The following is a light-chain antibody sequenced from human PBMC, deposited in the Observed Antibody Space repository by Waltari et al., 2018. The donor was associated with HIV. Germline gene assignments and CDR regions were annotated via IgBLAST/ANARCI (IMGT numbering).Light chain of an antibody. Sequence: DIQMTQSPSSLSASVVERVTITCRAIQGITNYLAWYQQKPGTAPKILIYGASTLQSGVPSRFSGSGSGTEFTLTISSLRPEDVATYYCQKYSSPPRTFGQGTKIEIK. J-gene: IGKJ1*01. CDR2: GAS. CDR1: QGITNY. CDR3: QKYSSPPRT. V-gene: IGKV1-27*01.